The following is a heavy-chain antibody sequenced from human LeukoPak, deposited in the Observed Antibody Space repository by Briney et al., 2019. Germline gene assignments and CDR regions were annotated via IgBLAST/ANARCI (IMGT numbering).Heavy chain of an antibody. D-gene: IGHD1-14*01. CDR3: AHYHVSEEPPTF. CDR2: VRYDSSNK. J-gene: IGHJ4*02. CDR1: GFTFSGYG. V-gene: IGHV3-30*02. Sequence: GGSLRLSCAASGFTFSGYGMHWVRQAPGKGLEWVASVRYDSSNKYYADSVKGRFTVSRDNSKNMLYLQMNSLRAEDTAVYYCAHYHVSEEPPTFWGQGTLVTVSS.